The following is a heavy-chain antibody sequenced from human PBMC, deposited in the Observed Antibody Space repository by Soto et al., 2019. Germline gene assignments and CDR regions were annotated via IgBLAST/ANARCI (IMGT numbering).Heavy chain of an antibody. CDR3: AREPPSTVTTDYFDY. V-gene: IGHV1-46*03. CDR2: MNPSGGST. CDR1: GYTFTSYY. D-gene: IGHD4-17*01. J-gene: IGHJ4*02. Sequence: QVQLVQSGAEVKRPGASVKVSCKASGYTFTSYYIHWGRQAPGQGLEWMGIMNPSGGSTTNAQKFQGRLTMTRDTSTSTVYMELSSLRSEDTAVYYCAREPPSTVTTDYFDYWGQGTLVTVSS.